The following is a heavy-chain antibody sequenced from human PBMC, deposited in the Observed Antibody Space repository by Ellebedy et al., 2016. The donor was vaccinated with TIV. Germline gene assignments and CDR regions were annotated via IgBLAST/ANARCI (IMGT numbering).Heavy chain of an antibody. J-gene: IGHJ3*02. V-gene: IGHV6-1*01. CDR2: TYYRSKWYN. CDR1: GDSVSGNAVA. Sequence: QTLSLTCAISGDSVSGNAVAWHWIRQSPSRGLEWLGRTYYRSKWYNEYAVSVKSRITINPDTSKNQFSLQLNSLTPEDQALYYCVRGSRGAFDIWGQGTMVTVSS. CDR3: VRGSRGAFDI.